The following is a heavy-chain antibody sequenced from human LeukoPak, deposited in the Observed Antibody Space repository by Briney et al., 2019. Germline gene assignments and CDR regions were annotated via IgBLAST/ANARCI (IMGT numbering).Heavy chain of an antibody. Sequence: GGSLRLSCAASGFTFSSYGIHWVRQAPGKGLEWVAFIRYDGSHKYYADSVKGRFTISRDNSKNTLYLQMNSLRAEDTAVYYCAKARSGWVVAASDYWGQGTLVTVSS. CDR1: GFTFSSYG. V-gene: IGHV3-30*02. CDR3: AKARSGWVVAASDY. CDR2: IRYDGSHK. D-gene: IGHD2-15*01. J-gene: IGHJ4*02.